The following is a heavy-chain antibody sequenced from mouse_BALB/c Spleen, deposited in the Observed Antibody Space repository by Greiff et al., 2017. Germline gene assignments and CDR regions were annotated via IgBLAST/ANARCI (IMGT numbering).Heavy chain of an antibody. CDR3: ARGGNSGYAMDY. D-gene: IGHD2-1*01. Sequence: QVQLQQSGAELARPGASVKLSCKASGYTFTSYWMQWVKQRPGQGLEWIGAIYPGDGDTRYTQKFKGKATLTADKSSSTAYMQLSSLASEDSAVYYCARGGNSGYAMDYWGQGTSVTVSS. V-gene: IGHV1-87*01. CDR2: IYPGDGDT. J-gene: IGHJ4*01. CDR1: GYTFTSYW.